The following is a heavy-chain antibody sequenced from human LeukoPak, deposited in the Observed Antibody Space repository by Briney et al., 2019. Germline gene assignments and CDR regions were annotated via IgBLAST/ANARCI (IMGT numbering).Heavy chain of an antibody. CDR1: GFNFHDYA. D-gene: IGHD6-13*01. J-gene: IGHJ3*02. Sequence: GRSLRLSCAASGFNFHDYAMHWVRQAPGKGLEWVAGISWNSGNIYYADSVKGRFSVSRDNAKNSLYLQMDRLRARDTAVYYCAKRSSISWSTIHGALDIWGQGTMVSVSS. V-gene: IGHV3-9*01. CDR3: AKRSSISWSTIHGALDI. CDR2: ISWNSGNI.